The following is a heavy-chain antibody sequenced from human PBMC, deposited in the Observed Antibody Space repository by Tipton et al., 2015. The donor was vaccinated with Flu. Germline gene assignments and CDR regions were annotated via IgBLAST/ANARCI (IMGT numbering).Heavy chain of an antibody. CDR3: ARAGGGNGYFDWLGYYYYGMDV. D-gene: IGHD3-9*01. CDR2: ISYDGSNK. J-gene: IGHJ6*02. CDR1: GFTFSSYA. V-gene: IGHV3-30-3*01. Sequence: SLRLSCAASGFTFSSYAMHWVRQAPGKGPEWVAVISYDGSNKYYADSVKGRFTISRDNSKNTLYLQMNSLRAEDTAVYYCARAGGGNGYFDWLGYYYYGMDVWGQGTTVTVSS.